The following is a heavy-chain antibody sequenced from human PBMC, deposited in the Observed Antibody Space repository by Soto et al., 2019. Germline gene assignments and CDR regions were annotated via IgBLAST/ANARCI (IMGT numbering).Heavy chain of an antibody. J-gene: IGHJ4*02. CDR2: IIPTFGTA. CDR1: GGTFSSSA. Sequence: QVQLVQSGAEEQKPGSSVKVSCKASGGTFSSSAISWVRQAPGHGLEWMGGIIPTFGTAQYAQRVQDRVTITADESTSTAYMELSSLRSDDTAVYYCARDFGHGHCSGGSCYTLDHWGQGTLVVVSS. D-gene: IGHD2-15*01. V-gene: IGHV1-69*01. CDR3: ARDFGHGHCSGGSCYTLDH.